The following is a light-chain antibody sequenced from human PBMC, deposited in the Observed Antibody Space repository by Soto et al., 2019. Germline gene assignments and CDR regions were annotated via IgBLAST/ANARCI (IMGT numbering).Light chain of an antibody. J-gene: IGLJ1*01. CDR1: SGDIGSYNF. Sequence: SALTQPASVSGSPGQSITISCTGTSGDIGSYNFVSWYQQHPGKAPKLIISDVTSRPSGVSSRFSGSKSDNTASLTISGLQSEDEADYYCKSYTNSDTYVFGTGTKVTVL. CDR2: DVT. V-gene: IGLV2-14*03. CDR3: KSYTNSDTYV.